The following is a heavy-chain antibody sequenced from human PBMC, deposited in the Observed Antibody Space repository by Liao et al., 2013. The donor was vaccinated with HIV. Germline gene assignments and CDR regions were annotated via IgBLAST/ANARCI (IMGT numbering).Heavy chain of an antibody. CDR2: IYTSGNT. J-gene: IGHJ4*02. Sequence: QMQLQESGPGMVKPSETLSLTCTVSGGSINNHYWNWIRQPAGRGLEWIGRIYTSGNTNYNPSLKSRVTISVDTSKNQFSLKLSSVTAADTAVYYCATLLGGLGGYFDYWGQGALVTVSA. D-gene: IGHD7-27*01. CDR3: ATLLGGLGGYFDY. CDR1: GGSINNHY. V-gene: IGHV4-4*07.